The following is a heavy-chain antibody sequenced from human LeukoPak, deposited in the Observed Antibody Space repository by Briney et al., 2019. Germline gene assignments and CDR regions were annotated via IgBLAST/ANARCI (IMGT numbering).Heavy chain of an antibody. D-gene: IGHD2-21*02. Sequence: PSETLSLTCAVYTGSFSRYYWSWIRQSPGKGLEWIGEINHRGSTNYSPSLKSRVTMSVDTSKNQFSLKLSSATAADMGVYYCARGPSGGDTHWDDAFDFWSRGTLVIVSS. CDR2: INHRGST. CDR3: ARGPSGGDTHWDDAFDF. J-gene: IGHJ3*01. V-gene: IGHV4-34*01. CDR1: TGSFSRYY.